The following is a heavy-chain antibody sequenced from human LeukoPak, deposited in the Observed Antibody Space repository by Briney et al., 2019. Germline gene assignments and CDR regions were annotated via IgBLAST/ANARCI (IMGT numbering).Heavy chain of an antibody. CDR1: GFTFSYYG. D-gene: IGHD5-24*01. Sequence: TGGSLRLSCAASGFTFSYYGMHWVRQAPGKGLEWVAFIRYDGSNKYYADSVKGRFTISRDNSKNTLYPRMNSLRAEDTAVYYCARAMGQTIIEDFDYWGQGTLVTVSS. CDR2: IRYDGSNK. CDR3: ARAMGQTIIEDFDY. V-gene: IGHV3-30*02. J-gene: IGHJ4*02.